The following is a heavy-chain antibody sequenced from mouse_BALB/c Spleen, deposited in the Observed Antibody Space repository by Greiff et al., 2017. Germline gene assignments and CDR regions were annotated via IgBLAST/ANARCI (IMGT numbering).Heavy chain of an antibody. D-gene: IGHD1-1*01. CDR3: ARRYYGSSYDWFAY. CDR2: IDPENGNT. J-gene: IGHJ3*01. Sequence: VQLQQSGAELVRPGALVKLSCKASGFNIKDYYMHWVKQRPEQGLEWIGLIDPENGNTIYDPKFQGKASITADTSSNTAYLQLSSLTSEDTAVYYCARRYYGSSYDWFAYWGQGTLVTVSA. CDR1: GFNIKDYY. V-gene: IGHV14-1*02.